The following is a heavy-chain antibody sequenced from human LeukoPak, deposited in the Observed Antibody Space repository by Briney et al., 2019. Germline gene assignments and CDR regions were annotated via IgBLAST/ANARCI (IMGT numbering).Heavy chain of an antibody. CDR2: IYSGST. D-gene: IGHD7-27*01. V-gene: IGHV4-59*01. CDR3: ARDPGPWFDP. CDR1: GGSISSYY. J-gene: IGHJ5*02. Sequence: PSETLPLTCTVSGGSISSYYWSWIRQPPGKGLEWIGYIYSGSTNYNPSLKSRVTISVDTSKNQFSLKLSSVTAADTAVYYCARDPGPWFDPWGQGTLVTVSS.